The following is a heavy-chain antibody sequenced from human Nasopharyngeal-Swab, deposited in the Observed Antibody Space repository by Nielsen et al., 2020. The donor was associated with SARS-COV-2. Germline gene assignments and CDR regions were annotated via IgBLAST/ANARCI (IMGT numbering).Heavy chain of an antibody. D-gene: IGHD4-17*01. V-gene: IGHV3-21*01. CDR2: ISPTSDYI. CDR3: VRGSYGHYDS. Sequence: GGSLRLSCAASGFTFSSYTMNWVRRAPGKGLEWVSSISPTSDYIYYAESVKGRFTISRDNAKKSLFLQMNSLRAEETAIYYCVRGSYGHYDSWGQGALITVSS. J-gene: IGHJ5*01. CDR1: GFTFSSYT.